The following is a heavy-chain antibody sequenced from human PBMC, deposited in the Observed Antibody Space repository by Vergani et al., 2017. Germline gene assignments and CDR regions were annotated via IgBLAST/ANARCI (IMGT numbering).Heavy chain of an antibody. CDR1: GYTFTGYY. V-gene: IGHV1-2*02. D-gene: IGHD2-21*02. CDR2: INPNSGGT. CDR3: ARAYCGGDCYWRSAFDI. J-gene: IGHJ3*02. Sequence: QVQLVQSGAEVKKPGASVKVSCKSSGYTFTGYYLLWVRQAPGQGLEWIGWINPNSGGTDYAQKFQGRVTMTRDTSISTAYMELSRLRSDDTAVYFCARAYCGGDCYWRSAFDIWGQGTMVTVSS.